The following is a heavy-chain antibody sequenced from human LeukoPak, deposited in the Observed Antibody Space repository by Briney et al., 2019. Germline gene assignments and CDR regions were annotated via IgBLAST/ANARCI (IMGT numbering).Heavy chain of an antibody. CDR3: ARSPLDITKIVVVITYFDY. CDR1: GGTFSSYA. Sequence: SVKVSCKASGGTFSSYAISWVRQAPGQGLEWMGGIIPIFGTANYAQKSHGRVTITADESTSTAYMELRSLRSEDTAVYYCARSPLDITKIVVVITYFDYWGQGTLVTVSS. V-gene: IGHV1-69*13. D-gene: IGHD3-22*01. CDR2: IIPIFGTA. J-gene: IGHJ4*02.